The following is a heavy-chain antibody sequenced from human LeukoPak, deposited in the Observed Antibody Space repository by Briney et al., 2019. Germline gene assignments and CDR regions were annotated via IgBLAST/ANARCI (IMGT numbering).Heavy chain of an antibody. CDR1: GFTFSNYP. D-gene: IGHD6-19*01. CDR3: ARGGGWSLFYYYYGMDV. Sequence: GGSLRLSCSASGFTFSNYPMHWVRQAPGKGLEYVSVVNTNGGATYYADSVKGRSTISRDNSKNTLYLQMNSLRAEDTAVYYCARGGGWSLFYYYYGMDVWGQGTTVTVSS. J-gene: IGHJ6*02. CDR2: VNTNGGAT. V-gene: IGHV3-64*04.